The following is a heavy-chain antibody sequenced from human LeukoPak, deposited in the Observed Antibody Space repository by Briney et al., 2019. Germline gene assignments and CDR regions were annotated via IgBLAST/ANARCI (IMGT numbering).Heavy chain of an antibody. CDR2: IYHSGST. D-gene: IGHD1-26*01. V-gene: IGHV4-38-2*02. Sequence: SETLSLTCTVSGYSISSGYYWGWIRQPPGKGLEWIGSIYHSGSTYYNPSLKSRVTISVDTSKNQFSLKLSSVTAADTAVYYCARGLRGGGATSRSPYFDYWGQGTLVTVSS. J-gene: IGHJ4*02. CDR3: ARGLRGGGATSRSPYFDY. CDR1: GYSISSGYY.